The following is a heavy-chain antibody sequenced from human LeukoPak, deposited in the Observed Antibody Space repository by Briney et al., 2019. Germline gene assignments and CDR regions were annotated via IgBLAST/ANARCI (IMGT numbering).Heavy chain of an antibody. CDR1: GFTFSSYS. V-gene: IGHV3-21*01. Sequence: GGSLRLSCAASGFTFSSYSMNWVHQAPGKGLEWVSSISSSSSYIYYADSVKGRFTISRDNAKNSLYLQMNSLRAEDTAVYYCARGRGLRDGYNWDYFDYWGQGTLVTVSS. D-gene: IGHD5-24*01. CDR2: ISSSSSYI. J-gene: IGHJ4*02. CDR3: ARGRGLRDGYNWDYFDY.